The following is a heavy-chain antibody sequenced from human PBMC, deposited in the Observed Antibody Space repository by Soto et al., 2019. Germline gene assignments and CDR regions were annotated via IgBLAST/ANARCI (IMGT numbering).Heavy chain of an antibody. D-gene: IGHD3-22*01. J-gene: IGHJ4*02. V-gene: IGHV4-39*01. CDR1: GGSLSSSSYY. Sequence: XTLSLPCTVSGGSLSSSSYYWGWIRQPPGKGLEWIGSIYYSGSTYYNPSLKSRVNISVDTSKNQFSLKLSSVNAAETAVYSCARHSYDSSGIHHYFDYWGQGTLGTVSS. CDR3: ARHSYDSSGIHHYFDY. CDR2: IYYSGST.